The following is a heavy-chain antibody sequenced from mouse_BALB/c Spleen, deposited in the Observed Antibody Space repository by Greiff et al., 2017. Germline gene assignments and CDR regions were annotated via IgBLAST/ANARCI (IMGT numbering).Heavy chain of an antibody. CDR3: ARADGRYYYAMDY. CDR1: GFSLTSYG. J-gene: IGHJ4*01. CDR2: IWAGGST. D-gene: IGHD2-3*01. Sequence: VQLQQSGPGLVAPSQSLSITCTVSGFSLTSYGVHWVRQPPGKGLEWLGVIWAGGSTNYNSALMSRLSISKDNSKSQVFLKMNSLQTDDTAMYYCARADGRYYYAMDYWGQGTSVTVSS. V-gene: IGHV2-9*02.